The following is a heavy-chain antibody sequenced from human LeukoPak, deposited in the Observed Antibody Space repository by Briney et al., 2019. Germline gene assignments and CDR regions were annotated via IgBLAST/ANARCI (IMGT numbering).Heavy chain of an antibody. CDR1: GFTFSNYA. V-gene: IGHV3-23*01. CDR2: ISGSGDST. J-gene: IGHJ4*02. CDR3: AKGDYGDYGILAY. D-gene: IGHD4-17*01. Sequence: GGSLRLSCAASGFTFSNYAMSWVRQAPGKGLEWVSSISGSGDSTYYADSVKGRFTISRDNFRNTLYLQMNTLRAEDTAVYYCAKGDYGDYGILAYWGQGTLGTVSS.